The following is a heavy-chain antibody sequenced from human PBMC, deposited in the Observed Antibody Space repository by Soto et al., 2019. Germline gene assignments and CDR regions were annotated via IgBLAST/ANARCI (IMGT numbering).Heavy chain of an antibody. Sequence: EVQLVESGGGVIQRGGSLRLSCNASGFTVSSSYMSWVRQAPGMGREWGAGIESGGSTHYADSVKGRFTISRDNPKNMIYLHLHTLRAEDTAVYYCAKDLGPLRLLNYYFYGLDVWGQGTTVTVSS. D-gene: IGHD2-15*01. V-gene: IGHV3-53*01. J-gene: IGHJ6*02. CDR3: AKDLGPLRLLNYYFYGLDV. CDR1: GFTVSSSY. CDR2: IESGGST.